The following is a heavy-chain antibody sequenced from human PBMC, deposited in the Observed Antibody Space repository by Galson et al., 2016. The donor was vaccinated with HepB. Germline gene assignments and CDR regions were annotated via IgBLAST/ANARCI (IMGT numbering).Heavy chain of an antibody. CDR2: ISGSGNT. J-gene: IGHJ5*02. CDR3: ARYSSAWSLDT. Sequence: SLRLSCAASEFIFSDFAFSWVRQAPGKGLEWLSSISGSGNTNYADSVKGRFIISSDNSKGTLYLEMNSLRAEDTAIYYCARYSSAWSLDTWGQGTLVTVSS. D-gene: IGHD6-19*01. CDR1: EFIFSDFA. V-gene: IGHV3-23*01.